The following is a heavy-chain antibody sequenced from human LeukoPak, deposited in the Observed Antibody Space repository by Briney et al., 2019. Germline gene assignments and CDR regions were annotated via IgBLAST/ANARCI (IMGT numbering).Heavy chain of an antibody. D-gene: IGHD1-26*01. Sequence: ASVKVSCKASGYTFTAYYIHWVRQAPGQGLEWMGRINPKNGDTNYAQKFQGRVTMTRDTSISTAYMELSRLRSDDTAVYYCARDLGQWELPVYYWGQGTLVTVSS. CDR1: GYTFTAYY. CDR2: INPKNGDT. V-gene: IGHV1-2*06. CDR3: ARDLGQWELPVYY. J-gene: IGHJ4*02.